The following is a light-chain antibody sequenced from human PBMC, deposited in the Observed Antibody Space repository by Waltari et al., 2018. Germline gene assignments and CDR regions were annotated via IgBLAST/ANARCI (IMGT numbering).Light chain of an antibody. Sequence: EIVMTHSPATLSVSPGERATLSCRASQSVSSKLAWYQQKPGQAPRLLIYAASTRATGIPARFSGSGSGTEFTLTISSLQSEDFAVYYCQVYNKWPPWTFGQGTKVEMK. CDR1: QSVSSK. V-gene: IGKV3-15*01. CDR2: AAS. CDR3: QVYNKWPPWT. J-gene: IGKJ1*01.